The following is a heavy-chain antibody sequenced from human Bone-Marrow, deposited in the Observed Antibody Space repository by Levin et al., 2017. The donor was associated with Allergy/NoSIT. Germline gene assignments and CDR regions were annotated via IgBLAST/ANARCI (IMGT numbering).Heavy chain of an antibody. CDR2: ITGGGGTTT. J-gene: IGHJ4*02. V-gene: IGHV3-23*01. CDR3: AKDAYDFWSGPSDY. Sequence: GESLKISCAASGFTFSSYAMSWVRQPPGKGLEWVSAITGGGGTTTYYADSVKGRFTISRDNSKNTLYLQMNSLRAGDTALYYCAKDAYDFWSGPSDYWGQGTLVTVSS. D-gene: IGHD3-3*01. CDR1: GFTFSSYA.